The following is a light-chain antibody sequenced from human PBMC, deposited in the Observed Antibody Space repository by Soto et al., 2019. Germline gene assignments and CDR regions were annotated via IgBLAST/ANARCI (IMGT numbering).Light chain of an antibody. V-gene: IGKV3D-15*01. CDR2: GAS. CDR1: QSVTSN. J-gene: IGKJ1*01. Sequence: EIVLTQSPGTLSLSPGGRATLSCRASQSVTSNYLAWYQQKPGQAPRLLIYGASNRATGIPARFSGSGSGTDFTLTISSLQSEDFAVYYCQQYNNWSWTFGQGTKVDIK. CDR3: QQYNNWSWT.